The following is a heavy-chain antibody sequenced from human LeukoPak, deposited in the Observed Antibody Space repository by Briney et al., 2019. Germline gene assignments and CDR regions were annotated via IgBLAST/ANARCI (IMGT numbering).Heavy chain of an antibody. D-gene: IGHD3-10*01. CDR3: ARGLKYVGRGFDP. J-gene: IGHJ5*02. CDR1: GYTFTRYD. Sequence: ASVKVSCKASGYTFTRYDINWVRQATGQGLEWMGWMNPNSGNTGYAQKFQGRVTITRNTSISTAYMELSSLRSEDTAMYYCARGLKYVGRGFDPWGQGTLVTVSS. CDR2: MNPNSGNT. V-gene: IGHV1-8*03.